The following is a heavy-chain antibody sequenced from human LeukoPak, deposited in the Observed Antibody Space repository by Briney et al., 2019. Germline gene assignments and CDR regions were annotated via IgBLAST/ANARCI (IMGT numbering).Heavy chain of an antibody. D-gene: IGHD6-19*01. CDR3: ARRGSSGWYYYYYMDV. J-gene: IGHJ6*03. CDR1: GGSISSYY. Sequence: SETLSLTCTVSGGSISSYYWGWIRQPPGKGLEWIGSMYYRGSTYHNPSLKSRVTISVDTSKNQFSLKLSSVTAADTAVYYCARRGSSGWYYYYYMDVWGKGTTVTISS. V-gene: IGHV4-39*07. CDR2: MYYRGST.